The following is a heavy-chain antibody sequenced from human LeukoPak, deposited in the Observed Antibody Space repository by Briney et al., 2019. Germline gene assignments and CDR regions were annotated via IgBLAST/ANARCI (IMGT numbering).Heavy chain of an antibody. Sequence: GRSLRLSCAASGFTFSSYGMHWVRQAPGKGLEWVAVIWYDGNNKYYADSVKGRFTISRDNSKNTLYLQMNSLRAEDTAVYYCAAAGPYSSGWYAFDIWGQGTMVTVSS. D-gene: IGHD6-19*01. J-gene: IGHJ3*02. CDR1: GFTFSSYG. V-gene: IGHV3-33*01. CDR3: AAAGPYSSGWYAFDI. CDR2: IWYDGNNK.